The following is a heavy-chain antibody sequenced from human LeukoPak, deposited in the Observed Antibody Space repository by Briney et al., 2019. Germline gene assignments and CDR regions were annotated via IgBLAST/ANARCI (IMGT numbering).Heavy chain of an antibody. D-gene: IGHD6-19*01. CDR2: IYSGGST. J-gene: IGHJ6*03. CDR1: GFTVSYNY. V-gene: IGHV3-53*01. Sequence: GGSLRLSCAATGFTVSYNYMSWVRQAPGKGLEWISVIYSGGSTYYADSVKGRFTISRDDSKNTLYLQMNSLRAEDTAIYYCARAQWRTYSYYYMDVWGKGTTVTVSS. CDR3: ARAQWRTYSYYYMDV.